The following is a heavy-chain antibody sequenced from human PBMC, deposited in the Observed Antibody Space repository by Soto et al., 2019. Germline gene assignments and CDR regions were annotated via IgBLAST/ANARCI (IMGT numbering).Heavy chain of an antibody. D-gene: IGHD3-9*01. CDR2: TYYRSKWYN. Sequence: SQTLSLTCAISGDSVSSNSAAWNWIRQSPSRGLEWLGRTYYRSKWYNDYAVSVKSRITINPDTSKNQFSLQLNSVTPEDTAVYYCARSIQLYYDILTGYFVFYYWGQGTLVTVSS. CDR3: ARSIQLYYDILTGYFVFYY. CDR1: GDSVSSNSAA. V-gene: IGHV6-1*01. J-gene: IGHJ4*02.